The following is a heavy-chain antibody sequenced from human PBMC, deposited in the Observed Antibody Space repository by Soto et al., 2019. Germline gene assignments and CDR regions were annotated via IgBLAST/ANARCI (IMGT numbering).Heavy chain of an antibody. V-gene: IGHV3-23*01. CDR2: ISATGGGT. CDR1: GFKFSNYA. CDR3: AKDRRAGGTSAFYFDF. D-gene: IGHD3-3*01. Sequence: GGSLRLSCAASGFKFSNYAMSWVRQAPGKGLEWVSLISATGGGTYYADSVKGRFTISRDNSHNTLYLQVHSLTAEDTAVYYCAKDRRAGGTSAFYFDFWGQGAQVTSPQ. J-gene: IGHJ4*02.